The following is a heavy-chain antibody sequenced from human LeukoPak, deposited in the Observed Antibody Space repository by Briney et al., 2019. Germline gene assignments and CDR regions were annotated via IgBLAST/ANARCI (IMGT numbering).Heavy chain of an antibody. J-gene: IGHJ4*02. CDR1: GYTFTSYD. CDR2: IIPILGIA. D-gene: IGHD3-22*01. CDR3: ATEPNYYDSSMDY. Sequence: ASVKVSCKASGYTFTSYDINWVRQAPGQGLEWMGRIIPILGIANYAQKFQGRVTITADKSTSTAYMELSSLRSEDTAVYYCATEPNYYDSSMDYWGQGTLVTVSS. V-gene: IGHV1-69*04.